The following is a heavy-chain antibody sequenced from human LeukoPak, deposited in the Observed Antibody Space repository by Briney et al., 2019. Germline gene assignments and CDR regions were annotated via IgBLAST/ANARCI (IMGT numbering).Heavy chain of an antibody. V-gene: IGHV1-69*05. CDR3: ARYGVPITIFGVVIRYNWFDP. D-gene: IGHD3-3*01. CDR1: GGTFSSYA. Sequence: SVKVSCKASGGTFSSYAISWVRQAPGQGLEWMGGIIPIFGTANYAQKFQGRVTITTDESTSTAYMELSSLRSEDTAVYYCARYGVPITIFGVVIRYNWFDPWGQETLVTVSS. CDR2: IIPIFGTA. J-gene: IGHJ5*02.